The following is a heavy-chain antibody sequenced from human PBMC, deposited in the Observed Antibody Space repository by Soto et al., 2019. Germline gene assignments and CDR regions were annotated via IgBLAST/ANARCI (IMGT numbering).Heavy chain of an antibody. J-gene: IGHJ6*02. CDR1: GGSISSGNYH. D-gene: IGHD3-16*01. V-gene: IGHV4-30-4*08. CDR3: AREDDGGDRDYYGLDV. CDR2: IYYSGSI. Sequence: SETLSLTCTVSGGSISSGNYHWTWIRQSPGKGLEWIGYIYYSGSIFYNPSFKSRVTISVDTSKNQFSLQLSSVTAADTAVYFCAREDDGGDRDYYGLDVWGQGTTVT.